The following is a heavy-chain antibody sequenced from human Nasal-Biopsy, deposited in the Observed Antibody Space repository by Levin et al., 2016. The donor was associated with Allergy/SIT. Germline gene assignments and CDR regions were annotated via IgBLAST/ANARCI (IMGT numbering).Heavy chain of an antibody. CDR2: ISGSGSYR. CDR1: GFGFSYFS. V-gene: IGHV3-21*01. J-gene: IGHJ4*02. Sequence: GESLKISCATSGFGFSYFSMNWVRQAPGKGLEWVSSISGSGSYRSYADSVKGRFTVSRDNAKSSLYLQMNSLRAEDTAVYYCARVDDVAVANTTDHWGQGTLVTVSS. D-gene: IGHD6-19*01. CDR3: ARVDDVAVANTTDH.